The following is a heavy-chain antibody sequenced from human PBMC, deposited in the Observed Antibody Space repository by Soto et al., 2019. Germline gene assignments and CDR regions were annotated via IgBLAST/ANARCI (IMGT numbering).Heavy chain of an antibody. V-gene: IGHV3-74*01. CDR2: INSDGSST. CDR1: GFPFSSYW. Sequence: PGGSLRLSCAASGFPFSSYWMHWVRQAPGKGLVWVSRINSDGSSTSYADSVKGRFTISRDNAKNTLYLQMNSLRAEDTAVYYCARDLLRWPDYYYGMDVWGQGTTVTVSS. J-gene: IGHJ6*02. D-gene: IGHD4-17*01. CDR3: ARDLLRWPDYYYGMDV.